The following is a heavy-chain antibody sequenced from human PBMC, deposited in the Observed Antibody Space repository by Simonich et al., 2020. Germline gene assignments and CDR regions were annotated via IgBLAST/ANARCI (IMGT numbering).Heavy chain of an antibody. CDR1: GYTFTGYY. CDR3: ARGRLTGDKGAFDI. Sequence: QVQLVQSGAEVKKPGASVKVSCKASGYTFTGYYMHGVRQAPGQGLGGMGWSNPNRGGQNYAQKFQGRVTMTRDTSISTAYMELSRLRSDDTAGYYCARGRLTGDKGAFDIWGQGTMVTVSS. CDR2: SNPNRGGQ. J-gene: IGHJ3*02. D-gene: IGHD7-27*01. V-gene: IGHV1-2*02.